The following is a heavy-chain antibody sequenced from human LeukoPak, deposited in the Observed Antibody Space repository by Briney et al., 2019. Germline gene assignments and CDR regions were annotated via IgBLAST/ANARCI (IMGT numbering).Heavy chain of an antibody. D-gene: IGHD3-3*01. CDR1: GFTFSSYA. V-gene: IGHV3-30-3*01. J-gene: IGHJ4*02. Sequence: GGSLRLSCAASGFTFSSYAMHWVRQAPGKGLEWVAVISYDGSNKYYADSVKGRFTISRDNAKNTLYLQMNRLRAEETAVYYCARDERFLEWFLYTFDYWGQGTLVIVSS. CDR3: ARDERFLEWFLYTFDY. CDR2: ISYDGSNK.